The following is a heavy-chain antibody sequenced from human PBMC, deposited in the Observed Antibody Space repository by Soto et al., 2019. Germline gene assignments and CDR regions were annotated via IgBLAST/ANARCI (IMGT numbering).Heavy chain of an antibody. D-gene: IGHD6-19*01. CDR3: AKEDTSSGSLDY. Sequence: GGSLRLSCAASGFPFGENAMSWVRQAPGKGLEWVSGISDSGATTYYADSVRGRFTISRDNSKNILYLQMKSLRAEDSASYYCAKEDTSSGSLDYWGQGALVTAPQ. CDR2: ISDSGATT. CDR1: GFPFGENA. J-gene: IGHJ4*02. V-gene: IGHV3-23*01.